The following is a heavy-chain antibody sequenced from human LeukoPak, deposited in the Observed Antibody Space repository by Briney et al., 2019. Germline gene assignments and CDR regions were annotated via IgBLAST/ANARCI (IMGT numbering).Heavy chain of an antibody. D-gene: IGHD5-24*01. V-gene: IGHV3-7*01. CDR1: GFTFSSYW. CDR2: IKQDGSEK. J-gene: IGHJ4*02. Sequence: GGSLRLSCAASGFTFSSYWMSWVRQAPGKGLEWVANIKQDGSEKYYVDSVKGRFTISRDNAKNSLYLQMNSLRAEDTAVYYCASWVLGRDGYNPIDYWGQGTLVTVSS. CDR3: ASWVLGRDGYNPIDY.